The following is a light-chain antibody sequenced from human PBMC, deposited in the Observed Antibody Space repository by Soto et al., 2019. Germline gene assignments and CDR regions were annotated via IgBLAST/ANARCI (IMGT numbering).Light chain of an antibody. V-gene: IGKV1-5*03. CDR1: QSIVGW. CDR2: KTS. Sequence: DIHLAQSPDALSAYVSDRVTITCLASQSIVGWLAWYQQKPGKAPKVLIYKTSTLESGVPSRFSGGGSGTEFTLSISSLQPDDFATYYCQQYKTSPWTVGQGSKVDTK. CDR3: QQYKTSPWT. J-gene: IGKJ1*01.